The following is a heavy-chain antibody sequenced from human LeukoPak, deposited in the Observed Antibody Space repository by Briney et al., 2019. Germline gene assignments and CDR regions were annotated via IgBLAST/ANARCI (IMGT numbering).Heavy chain of an antibody. V-gene: IGHV3-74*01. Sequence: GGSLRLSCAASGFTFSSYWMHWVRQAPGKGLVWVSRINTDGSSTSYADSVKGRFTISRDNAKNTLYLQMNSLRAEDTAVYYCARYLGTQRGGYWGQGTLVTVSS. D-gene: IGHD1-1*01. J-gene: IGHJ4*02. CDR3: ARYLGTQRGGY. CDR2: INTDGSST. CDR1: GFTFSSYW.